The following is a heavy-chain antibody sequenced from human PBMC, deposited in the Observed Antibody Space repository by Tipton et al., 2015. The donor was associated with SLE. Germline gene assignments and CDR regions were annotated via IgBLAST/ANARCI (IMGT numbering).Heavy chain of an antibody. V-gene: IGHV4-59*12. CDR1: GGSISSYY. D-gene: IGHD3-22*01. J-gene: IGHJ4*02. CDR2: IYYSGST. CDR3: ARDEYHYDGTGYHLLGHFDY. Sequence: TLSLTCTVSGGSISSYYWSWIRQPPGKGLEWIGYIYYSGSTNYNPSLKSRVTISVDTSKNQFSLKLSSVTAADTAVYYCARDEYHYDGTGYHLLGHFDYWGQGSLVTVSS.